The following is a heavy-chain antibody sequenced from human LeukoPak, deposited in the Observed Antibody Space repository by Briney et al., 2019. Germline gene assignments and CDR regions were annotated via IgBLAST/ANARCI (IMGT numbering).Heavy chain of an antibody. Sequence: PGGSLRLSCAASGFTFSSYWMSWVRQAPGKGLEWVANIKQDGSEKYYVDSVKGRFTISRDNSKNTLYLQMNSLRAEDTAVYYCAKDRRGATTLYYFDYWGQGTLVTVSS. J-gene: IGHJ4*02. D-gene: IGHD1-26*01. V-gene: IGHV3-7*03. CDR3: AKDRRGATTLYYFDY. CDR1: GFTFSSYW. CDR2: IKQDGSEK.